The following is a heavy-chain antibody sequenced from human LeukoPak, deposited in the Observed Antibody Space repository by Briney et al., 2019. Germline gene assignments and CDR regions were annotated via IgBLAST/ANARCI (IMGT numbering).Heavy chain of an antibody. J-gene: IGHJ4*02. CDR2: ISSSSSYI. CDR1: GFTFSSYS. V-gene: IGHV3-21*01. Sequence: GGSLRLSCAASGFTFSSYSMTWVRQAPGKGLEWVSSISSSSSYIYYADTVKGRFTISRDNAKNSLYLQMNSLRAEDTAVYYCARLLGTAAPYYFDYWGQGTLVTVSS. CDR3: ARLLGTAAPYYFDY. D-gene: IGHD2-2*01.